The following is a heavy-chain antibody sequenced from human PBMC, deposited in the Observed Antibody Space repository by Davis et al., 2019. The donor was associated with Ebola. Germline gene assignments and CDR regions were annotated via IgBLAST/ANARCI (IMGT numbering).Heavy chain of an antibody. CDR3: ARSGFAGYNYGTFDS. Sequence: GESLKISCKGSGYSFTNYWISWVRQMPGKGLEWMGRIDPSDSYTNYSPSFQGHVTISADKSINTASLQWSSLKASDTAMYYCARSGFAGYNYGTFDSWGQGTLVTVSS. V-gene: IGHV5-10-1*01. J-gene: IGHJ4*02. D-gene: IGHD5-18*01. CDR2: IDPSDSYT. CDR1: GYSFTNYW.